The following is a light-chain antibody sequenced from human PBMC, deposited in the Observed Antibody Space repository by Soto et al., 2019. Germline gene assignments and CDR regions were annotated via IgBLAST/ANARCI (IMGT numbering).Light chain of an antibody. CDR2: KAS. Sequence: DVQMTQSPSSLSASVGDRVTITCRASQVISSWLVWYQQKPGNAPKLLIYKASTLQSGVPSRFSRSESGTEFTLTIRGLQPEDFATYYCQQASTFPFTFGGGTDVRIK. CDR3: QQASTFPFT. CDR1: QVISSW. V-gene: IGKV1-12*01. J-gene: IGKJ4*01.